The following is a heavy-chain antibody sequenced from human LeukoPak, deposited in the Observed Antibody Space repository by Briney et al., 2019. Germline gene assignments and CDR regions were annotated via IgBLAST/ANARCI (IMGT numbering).Heavy chain of an antibody. CDR2: IKQDGSEK. V-gene: IGHV3-7*01. D-gene: IGHD6-19*01. CDR1: GLTFGSYW. CDR3: ARTDSVPVTYY. Sequence: GGSLRLSCAASGLTFGSYWMSWVRQAPGKGLEWVANIKQDGSEKYYVDSVKGRFTISRDNAKNSLYLQMNSLRAEDTAVYYCARTDSVPVTYYWGQGTLVTVSS. J-gene: IGHJ4*02.